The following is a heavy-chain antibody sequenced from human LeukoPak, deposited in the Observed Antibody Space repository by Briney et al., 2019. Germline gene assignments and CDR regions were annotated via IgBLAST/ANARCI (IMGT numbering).Heavy chain of an antibody. CDR2: ISGSGGGT. D-gene: IGHD1-26*01. V-gene: IGHV3-23*01. J-gene: IGHJ4*02. CDR3: AKDLGRYRNNYFDY. Sequence: AGGSLRLSCAASGFTFNSYAMSWVRQAPEKGLEWVATISGSGGGTYYADSVKGRFTISRDDSKHTLYLQMNSLRAEDTAVYYCAKDLGRYRNNYFDYWGQGTLVTVSS. CDR1: GFTFNSYA.